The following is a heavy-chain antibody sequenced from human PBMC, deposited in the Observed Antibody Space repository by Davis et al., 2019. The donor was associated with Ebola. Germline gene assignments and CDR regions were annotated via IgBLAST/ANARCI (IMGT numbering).Heavy chain of an antibody. Sequence: GSLTLSCGASGFLFSSYSLNWVRQAPGKGLEWVSFISDITNYTYYAYSVKGRFTISRDNSKNMPYLQMNSPRAEDTAGYYCGRVVALAVAPSYWYFELWGRGTLVTVSS. J-gene: IGHJ2*01. CDR1: GFLFSSYS. V-gene: IGHV3-21*04. D-gene: IGHD6-19*01. CDR3: GRVVALAVAPSYWYFEL. CDR2: ISDITNYT.